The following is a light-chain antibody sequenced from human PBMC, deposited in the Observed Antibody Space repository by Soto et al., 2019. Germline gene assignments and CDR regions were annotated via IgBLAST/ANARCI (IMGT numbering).Light chain of an antibody. CDR1: SSDVGGYNY. CDR3: SSFSSSSTLPNWV. Sequence: QSAPTQPASVSGSPGQSITISCIGTSSDVGGYNYVSWYQQNPGKAPKNMIYEVSNRPSGDSKRFSGSKSGNTSSLTIFVLQAEDEADYYCSSFSSSSTLPNWVFGGGTKVTVL. V-gene: IGLV2-14*01. J-gene: IGLJ3*02. CDR2: EVS.